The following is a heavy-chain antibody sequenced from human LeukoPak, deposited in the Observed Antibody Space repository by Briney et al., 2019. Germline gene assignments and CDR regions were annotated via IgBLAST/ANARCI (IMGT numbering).Heavy chain of an antibody. V-gene: IGHV4-59*01. J-gene: IGHJ4*02. CDR3: AREALIAVGDPASSGFDY. CDR1: GGSISSYY. Sequence: PSETLSLTSTVSGGSISSYYWSWIRQPPGKGLEWIGYIYYSGSTNYNPSLKSRVTISVDTSKNQFSLKLSSVTAADTAVYYCAREALIAVGDPASSGFDYWGQGTLVTVSS. D-gene: IGHD6-19*01. CDR2: IYYSGST.